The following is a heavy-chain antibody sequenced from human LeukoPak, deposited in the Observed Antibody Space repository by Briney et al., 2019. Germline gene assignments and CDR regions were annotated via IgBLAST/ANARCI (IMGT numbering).Heavy chain of an antibody. CDR3: ARGSPPAASDY. V-gene: IGHV3-53*01. D-gene: IGHD2-2*01. CDR2: IYSGGST. CDR1: GFTVSSNY. J-gene: IGHJ4*02. Sequence: GGSLRLSCAASGFTVSSNYMSWVRQAPGRGLEWVSVIYSGGSTYYADSVKGRFTISRDNSKNTLYLQMNSLRAEDTAVYYCARGSPPAASDYWGQGTLVTVSS.